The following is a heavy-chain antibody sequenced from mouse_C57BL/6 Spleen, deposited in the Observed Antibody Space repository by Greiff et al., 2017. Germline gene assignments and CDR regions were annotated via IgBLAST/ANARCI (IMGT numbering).Heavy chain of an antibody. CDR2: IDPSDSET. V-gene: IGHV1-52*01. Sequence: QVQLQQSGAELVRPGSSVKLSCKASGYTFTSYWMHWVKQRPIQGLEWIGNIDPSDSETHYNQKFKDKATLTVDKSSSPAYMQLSSLTSEDSAVYYCARSDYYGSSSFAYWGQGTLVTVSA. D-gene: IGHD1-1*01. CDR3: ARSDYYGSSSFAY. CDR1: GYTFTSYW. J-gene: IGHJ3*01.